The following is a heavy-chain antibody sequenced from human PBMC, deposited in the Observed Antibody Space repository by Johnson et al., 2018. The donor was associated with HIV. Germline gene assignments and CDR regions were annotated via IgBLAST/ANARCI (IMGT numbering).Heavy chain of an antibody. CDR2: ISWNSGSI. CDR3: AKGGYDSEDAFDI. V-gene: IGHV3-9*01. J-gene: IGHJ3*02. D-gene: IGHD3-22*01. Sequence: QLVESGGGLVQPGRSLRLSCAASGFTFDDYAMHWVRQAPGKGLEWVSGISWNSGSIGYADSVKGRFTISRDNAKNSLYLQMNGLRAEDTALYYCAKGGYDSEDAFDIWGQGTMVTVSS. CDR1: GFTFDDYA.